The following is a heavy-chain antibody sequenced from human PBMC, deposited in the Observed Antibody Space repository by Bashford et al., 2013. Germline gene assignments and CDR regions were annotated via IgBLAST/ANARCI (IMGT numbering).Heavy chain of an antibody. CDR3: ARAVSYFDSSGYYPDY. V-gene: IGHV1-2*02. J-gene: IGHJ4*02. Sequence: ASVKVSCKSSGYTFTDYFIHWARQAPGQGLEWMGWINPATGATDSPQKFQGRVTMTTDTSTSTAYMELRSLRSDDTAVFYCARAVSYFDSSGYYPDYWGQGTLVTVSS. D-gene: IGHD3-22*01. CDR2: INPATGAT. CDR1: GYTFTDYF.